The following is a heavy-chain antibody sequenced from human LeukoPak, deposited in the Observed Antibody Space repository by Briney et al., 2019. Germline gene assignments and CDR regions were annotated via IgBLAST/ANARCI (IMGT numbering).Heavy chain of an antibody. J-gene: IGHJ5*02. D-gene: IGHD1-14*01. V-gene: IGHV1-18*01. Sequence: GASVKVSCKASGYTFTNSDITWVRQAPGQGLEWMGRISTSNGDTNYAAKLQGRVTMTTDTSTSTVYMGLGSLTFDDTAVYFCARDPYHRLGPPLDLWGQGTLVTVSS. CDR3: ARDPYHRLGPPLDL. CDR1: GYTFTNSD. CDR2: ISTSNGDT.